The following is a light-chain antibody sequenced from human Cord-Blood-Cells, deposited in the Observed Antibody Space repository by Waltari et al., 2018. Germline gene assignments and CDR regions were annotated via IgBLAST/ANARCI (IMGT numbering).Light chain of an antibody. J-gene: IGLJ1*01. V-gene: IGLV2-14*01. CDR3: SSYTSSSTYV. CDR1: SSAVGGYNY. Sequence: QSALTQPASVSGSPGQSITISRTGTSSAVGGYNYVSWYQPHPGKAPKLMIYEVSNRPSGVSNRFSGSKSGNTASLTISGLQAEDEADYYCSSYTSSSTYVFGTGTKVTVL. CDR2: EVS.